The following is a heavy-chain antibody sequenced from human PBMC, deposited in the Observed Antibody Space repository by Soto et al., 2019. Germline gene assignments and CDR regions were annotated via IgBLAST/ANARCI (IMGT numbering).Heavy chain of an antibody. CDR2: IIPVFGIV. CDR1: GGTLSNSA. Sequence: QLQLAQSGADVKKAGSSVKVSCKASGGTLSNSAFSWVRQAPGQGLEWMGGIIPVFGIVNYAQKFQDRVTLTADEFTSTAYMELRSLRSEDTAVYFWATGRIVVVGSRAYYGMDVWGQGTTVTV. J-gene: IGHJ6*02. D-gene: IGHD3-22*01. V-gene: IGHV1-69*19. CDR3: ATGRIVVVGSRAYYGMDV.